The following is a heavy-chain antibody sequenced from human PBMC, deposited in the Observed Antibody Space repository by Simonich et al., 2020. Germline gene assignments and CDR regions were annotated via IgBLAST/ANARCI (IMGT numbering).Heavy chain of an antibody. CDR3: ARDRAARYYYYYYMDV. CDR2: INPNSGGT. CDR1: GYTFTGYY. J-gene: IGHJ6*03. Sequence: QVQLVQSGAEVKKPGASVKVSCKASGYTFTGYYMHWVRQAPGQGLEVMGVINPNSGGTNYEQKFQGRVTMTRDTSIRTAYMELSRLRSDDTAVYYCARDRAARYYYYYYMDVWGKGTTVTVSS. V-gene: IGHV1-2*02. D-gene: IGHD6-6*01.